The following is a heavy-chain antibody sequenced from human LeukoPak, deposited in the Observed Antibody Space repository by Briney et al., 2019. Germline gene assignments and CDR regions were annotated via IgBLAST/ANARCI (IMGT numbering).Heavy chain of an antibody. J-gene: IGHJ4*02. D-gene: IGHD2-15*01. CDR1: GYSFISYW. CDR3: ARLRGYCSSGSCFRPDFDR. CDR2: IYPGDSDT. Sequence: PGESLKISCTGSGYSFISYWIGWVRQMPGKGLEWMGIIYPGDSDTRYSPSFQGQVTVSVDQSINTAYLQWSSLKASDTAMYYCARLRGYCSSGSCFRPDFDRWGRGTLVTVSS. V-gene: IGHV5-51*01.